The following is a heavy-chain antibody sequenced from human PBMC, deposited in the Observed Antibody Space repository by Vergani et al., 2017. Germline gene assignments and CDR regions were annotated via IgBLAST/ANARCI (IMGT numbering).Heavy chain of an antibody. CDR2: INPSGGST. Sequence: QVQLVQSGAEVKKPGASVKVSCKASGYTFTSYYMHWVRQAPGQGLEWMGIINPSGGSTSYEQKFQGRVTVTRDTSTSTVYMELSSLRSEDTAVYYCARDREGYDSSGYFLFDYWGQGTLVTVSS. CDR1: GYTFTSYY. V-gene: IGHV1-46*01. CDR3: ARDREGYDSSGYFLFDY. D-gene: IGHD3-22*01. J-gene: IGHJ4*02.